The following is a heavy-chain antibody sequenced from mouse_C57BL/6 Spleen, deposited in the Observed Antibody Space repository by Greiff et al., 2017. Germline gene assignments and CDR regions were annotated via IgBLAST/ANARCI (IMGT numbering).Heavy chain of an antibody. CDR2: IDPSDSYT. J-gene: IGHJ3*01. Sequence: QVQLQQPGAELVMPGASVKLSCKASGYTFTSYWMHWVKQRPGQGLEWIGEIDPSDSYTNYNQKFKGKSTLTVDKSSSTAYMQRSSLTSEDSAVYYCARDYDCYYRFAYWGQGTLVTVSA. V-gene: IGHV1-69*01. D-gene: IGHD2-3*01. CDR3: ARDYDCYYRFAY. CDR1: GYTFTSYW.